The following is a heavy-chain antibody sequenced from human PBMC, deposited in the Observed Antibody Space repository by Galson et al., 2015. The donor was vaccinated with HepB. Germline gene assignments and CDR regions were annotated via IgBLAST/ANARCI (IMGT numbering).Heavy chain of an antibody. CDR3: ARAAAGTAFDY. D-gene: IGHD6-13*01. CDR1: GFTFSSYA. CDR2: ISYDGSNK. Sequence: SLRLSCAASGFTFSSYAMHWVRQAPGKGLEWVAVISYDGSNKYYADSVKGRFTISRDNSKNTLYLQMNSLRAEDTAVYYCARAAAGTAFDYWGQGTLVTVSS. V-gene: IGHV3-30*04. J-gene: IGHJ4*02.